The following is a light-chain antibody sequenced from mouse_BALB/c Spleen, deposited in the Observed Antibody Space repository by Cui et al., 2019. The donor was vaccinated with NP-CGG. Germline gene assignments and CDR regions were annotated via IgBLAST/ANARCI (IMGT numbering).Light chain of an antibody. V-gene: IGLV1*01. CDR2: GTN. CDR1: TGAVTTSNY. CDR3: ALWYSTHWV. J-gene: IGLJ1*01. Sequence: QAVVTQESALTTSPGETVTLTCRSSTGAVTTSNYANWVQEKPDHLFTGLIGGTNNRAPGVPARFSGSLIGDKAALTITGTQTEDEAMYFCALWYSTHWVFGGGTKLTVL.